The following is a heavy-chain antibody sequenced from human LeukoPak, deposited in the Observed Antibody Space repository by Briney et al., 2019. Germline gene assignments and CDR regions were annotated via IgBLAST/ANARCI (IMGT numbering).Heavy chain of an antibody. CDR3: ARDPDFYGSGN. V-gene: IGHV4-59*12. CDR2: IYYSGST. CDR1: GGSISSYY. Sequence: PSETLSLTCTVSGGSISSYYWSWIRQPPGKGLEWIGYIYYSGSTYYNPSLKSRVTISVDTSKNQFSLKLSSVTAADTAVYYCARDPDFYGSGNWGQGTLVTVSS. J-gene: IGHJ4*02. D-gene: IGHD3-10*01.